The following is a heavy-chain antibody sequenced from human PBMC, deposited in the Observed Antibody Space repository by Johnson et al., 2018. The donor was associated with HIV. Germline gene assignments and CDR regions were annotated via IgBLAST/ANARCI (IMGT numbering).Heavy chain of an antibody. CDR2: IYSGGYT. D-gene: IGHD5-18*01. V-gene: IGHV3-66*02. J-gene: IGHJ3*02. Sequence: VQLVESGGGLVQPGGSLRLSCEASGFTVSNNYMSWVRQAPGKGLEWVSVIYSGGYTYSADSVKGRFTISRDNSKNTLYLQMNSLRAEDTAVYYCARGRRIQLWLLADAFDIWGQGTMVTVSS. CDR3: ARGRRIQLWLLADAFDI. CDR1: GFTVSNNY.